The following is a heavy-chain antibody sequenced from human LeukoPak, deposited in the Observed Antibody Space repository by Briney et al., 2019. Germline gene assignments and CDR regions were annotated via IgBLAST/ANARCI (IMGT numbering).Heavy chain of an antibody. CDR2: ISGSGGST. D-gene: IGHD6-6*01. CDR1: GFTFSSYA. V-gene: IGHV3-23*01. CDR3: ASPLSYSSSSAHLYFDY. Sequence: GGSLRLSCAASGFTFSSYAMSWVRQAPGKGLEWVSAISGSGGSTYYADSVKGRFTISRDNSKNTLYLQMNSLRAEDTAVYYCASPLSYSSSSAHLYFDYWGQGTLVTVSS. J-gene: IGHJ4*02.